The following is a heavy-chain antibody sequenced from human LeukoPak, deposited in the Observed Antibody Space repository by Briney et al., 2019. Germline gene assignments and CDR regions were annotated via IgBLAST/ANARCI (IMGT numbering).Heavy chain of an antibody. CDR1: GFTFSSYE. Sequence: GGSLRLSCAASGFTFSSYEMNWVRQAPGKGLEWVSYISSSGSTIYYADSVKGRFTISRDNAKNSLYLQMNSLRAEDTAVYYCARDLYYYGSGSYPHYWGQGTLVTVSS. V-gene: IGHV3-48*03. J-gene: IGHJ4*02. CDR2: ISSSGSTI. CDR3: ARDLYYYGSGSYPHY. D-gene: IGHD3-10*01.